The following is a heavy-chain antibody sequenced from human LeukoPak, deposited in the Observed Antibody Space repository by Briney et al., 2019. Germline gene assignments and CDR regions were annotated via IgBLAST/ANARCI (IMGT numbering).Heavy chain of an antibody. CDR2: ISSSSSYI. J-gene: IGHJ4*02. D-gene: IGHD4-11*01. V-gene: IGHV3-21*01. Sequence: GGSLRLSCAASGFTFSSYSMNWVRQAPGKGLEWVPSISSSSSYIYYADSVKGRFTISRDNAKNSLYLQMNSLRAEDTAVYYCARNVLQYLRPHYYFDYWGQGTLVTVSS. CDR1: GFTFSSYS. CDR3: ARNVLQYLRPHYYFDY.